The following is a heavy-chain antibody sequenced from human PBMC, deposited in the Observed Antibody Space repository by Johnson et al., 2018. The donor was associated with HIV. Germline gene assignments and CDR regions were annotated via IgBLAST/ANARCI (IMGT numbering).Heavy chain of an antibody. CDR3: AVGIQLWFASEGDAFDI. Sequence: QVQLVESGGGLVQPGGSLRLSCAASRFIFNDYDMHWVRQAPGEGLDWVAFISRDGGTEYYADSVKGRFAISRDNAKSTLYLLMNYLTPEDTAMYYCAVGIQLWFASEGDAFDIWGHGTMVTVSS. D-gene: IGHD5-18*01. J-gene: IGHJ3*02. CDR1: RFIFNDYD. CDR2: ISRDGGTE. V-gene: IGHV3-30*09.